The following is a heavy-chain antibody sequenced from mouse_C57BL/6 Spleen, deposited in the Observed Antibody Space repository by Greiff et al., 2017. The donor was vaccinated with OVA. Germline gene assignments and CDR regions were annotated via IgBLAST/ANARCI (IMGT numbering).Heavy chain of an antibody. Sequence: QVQLQQPGAELVKPGASVKMSCKASGYTFTSYWITWVKQRPGQGLEWIGDIYPGSGSTNYNEKFKSKATLTVDTSSSTAYRQLRSLTSEDSAVEYCARCSNYAMDYWGQGTSVTVSS. CDR2: IYPGSGST. CDR1: GYTFTSYW. CDR3: ARCSNYAMDY. D-gene: IGHD6-1*01. J-gene: IGHJ4*01. V-gene: IGHV1-55*01.